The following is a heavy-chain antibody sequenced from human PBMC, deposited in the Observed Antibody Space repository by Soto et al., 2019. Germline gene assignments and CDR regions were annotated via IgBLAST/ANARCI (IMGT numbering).Heavy chain of an antibody. CDR1: GFAFSTYA. CDR2: ISDSGGTT. J-gene: IGHJ4*01. D-gene: IGHD3-10*01. V-gene: IGHV3-23*01. Sequence: PGGSLRLSCAASGFAFSTYAMTWVRQAPGKGLEWVSSISDSGGTTFYAHSVKGRFTVSRANSKNTLYLQMNSLRAEDTALYYCAKELSYNSGRPFDYWGHGTLVTVSS. CDR3: AKELSYNSGRPFDY.